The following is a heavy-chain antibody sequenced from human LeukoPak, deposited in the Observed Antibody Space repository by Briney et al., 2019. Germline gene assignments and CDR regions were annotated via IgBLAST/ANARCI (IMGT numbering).Heavy chain of an antibody. J-gene: IGHJ6*02. V-gene: IGHV1-18*01. D-gene: IGHD4-11*01. Sequence: ASVKVSCKASGYTFTSYGISWVRQAPGQGLEWMGWISAYNGNTNYAQKLQGRVTMTTDTSTSTAYMELRSLRSDDTAVYYCARDRGTRDYSNYYYGMDVWSQGTTVTVSS. CDR1: GYTFTSYG. CDR2: ISAYNGNT. CDR3: ARDRGTRDYSNYYYGMDV.